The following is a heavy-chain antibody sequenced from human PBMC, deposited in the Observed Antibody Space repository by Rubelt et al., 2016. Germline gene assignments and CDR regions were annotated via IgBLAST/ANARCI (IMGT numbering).Heavy chain of an antibody. J-gene: IGHJ4*02. D-gene: IGHD6-13*01. CDR2: IWSDGSNK. V-gene: IGHV3-33*06. CDR3: AKDISSSFNYFDS. CDR1: TFTSYG. Sequence: TFTSYGMHWVRQAPGKGLESVAVIWSDGSNKDYADSVKGRFTISRDNSKNTLYLEINSLRVEDTAVYYCAKDISSSFNYFDSWGQGTLVTVSS.